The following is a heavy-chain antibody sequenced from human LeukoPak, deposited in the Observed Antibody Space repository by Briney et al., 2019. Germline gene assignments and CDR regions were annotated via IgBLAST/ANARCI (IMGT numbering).Heavy chain of an antibody. CDR2: IYYSGRT. CDR3: ARVSSSWYQDWYFDL. V-gene: IGHV4-39*07. J-gene: IGHJ2*01. D-gene: IGHD6-13*01. Sequence: SETLSLTCTVSGGSISSNSYYWGWTRQPPGKGLEWIGSIYYSGRTYYNPSLKSRVTISVDTSKNQFSLKLSSVTAADTAVYYCARVSSSWYQDWYFDLWGRGTLVTVSS. CDR1: GGSISSNSYY.